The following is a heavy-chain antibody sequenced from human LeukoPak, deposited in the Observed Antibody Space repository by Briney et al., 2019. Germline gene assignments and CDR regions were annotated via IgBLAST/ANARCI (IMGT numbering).Heavy chain of an antibody. Sequence: KPSETLSLTCTVSGGSISSYYWSWIRQPPGKGLEWIGYIYSSGSTNYNPSLKSRVTISVDTSKNQFSLKLSSVTAADTAVYYCARGPPYYYDSSGYGWGQGTLVTVSS. CDR1: GGSISSYY. J-gene: IGHJ4*02. CDR2: IYSSGST. CDR3: ARGPPYYYDSSGYG. V-gene: IGHV4-59*12. D-gene: IGHD3-22*01.